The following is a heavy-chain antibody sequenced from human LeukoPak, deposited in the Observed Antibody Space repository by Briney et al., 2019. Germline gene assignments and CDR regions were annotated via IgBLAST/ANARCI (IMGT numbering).Heavy chain of an antibody. CDR3: ARVSPKFKQNWFDP. CDR1: GFTFSDYY. V-gene: IGHV3-11*01. CDR2: ISSSGSTI. J-gene: IGHJ5*02. Sequence: PGGSLRLSCAASGFTFSDYYMSWIRQAPGKGLEWVSYISSSGSTIYYADSVKGRFTISRDNAKNSLYLQMNSLRAEDTAVYYCARVSPKFKQNWFDPWGQGTLVTVSP. D-gene: IGHD1/OR15-1a*01.